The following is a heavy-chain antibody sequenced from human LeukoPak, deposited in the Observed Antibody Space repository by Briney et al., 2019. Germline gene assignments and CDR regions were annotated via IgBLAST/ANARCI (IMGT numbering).Heavy chain of an antibody. CDR1: GGSISSGSYY. CDR3: ARDPGYSGYDWYFDY. V-gene: IGHV4-61*02. J-gene: IGHJ4*02. CDR2: IYTSGST. D-gene: IGHD5-12*01. Sequence: PSETLSLTCTVSGGSISSGSYYWSWIRQPAGKGLEWIGRIYTSGSTNYNPSLKSRVTISVDTSKNQFSLKLSSVTAADTAVYNCARDPGYSGYDWYFDYWGQGTLVTVSS.